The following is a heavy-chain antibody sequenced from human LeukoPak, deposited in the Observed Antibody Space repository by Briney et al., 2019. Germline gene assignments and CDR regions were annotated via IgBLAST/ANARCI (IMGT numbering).Heavy chain of an antibody. CDR3: ALRNGHSSSSGDY. CDR1: GFTFSSYA. D-gene: IGHD6-6*01. V-gene: IGHV4-34*08. J-gene: IGHJ4*02. Sequence: GSLRLSCAASGFTFSSYAMSWVRQAPGKGLEWIGEINHSGSTNYNPSLKSRVTLSVDTSKNQVSLKLTSVSAADTAVYYCALRNGHSSSSGDYWGQGTLVTVSS. CDR2: INHSGST.